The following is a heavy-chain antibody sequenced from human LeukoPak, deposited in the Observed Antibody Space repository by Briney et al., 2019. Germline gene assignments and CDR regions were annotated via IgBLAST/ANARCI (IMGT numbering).Heavy chain of an antibody. J-gene: IGHJ4*02. V-gene: IGHV4-59*08. CDR1: GGSISSYY. CDR3: ARHTLVAASSFDY. CDR2: IYYSGST. D-gene: IGHD2-15*01. Sequence: SETLSLTCTVSGGSISSYYWSWIRQPPGKGLEWIGYIYYSGSTSYNPSLKSRVTISVDTSKNQFSLKLSSVTAADTAVYYCARHTLVAASSFDYWGRGTLVTVSS.